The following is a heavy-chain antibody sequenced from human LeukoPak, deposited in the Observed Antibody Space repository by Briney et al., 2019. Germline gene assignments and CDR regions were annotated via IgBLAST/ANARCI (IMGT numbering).Heavy chain of an antibody. Sequence: SETLSLTCTVSGGSISSSSYYWGWIRQPPGKGLEWIGGIYYSGSTYYNPSLKSRVTISVDTSKNQFSLKLRSVTAVDTAVYYCARQVRDSSPGLYFDYWGQGTLVTVSS. CDR3: ARQVRDSSPGLYFDY. J-gene: IGHJ4*02. V-gene: IGHV4-39*01. CDR1: GGSISSSSYY. CDR2: IYYSGST. D-gene: IGHD3-22*01.